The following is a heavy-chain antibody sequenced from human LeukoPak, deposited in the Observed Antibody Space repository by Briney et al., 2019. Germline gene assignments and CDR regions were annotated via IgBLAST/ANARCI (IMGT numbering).Heavy chain of an antibody. CDR1: GGSISSYY. D-gene: IGHD6-19*01. V-gene: IGHV4-59*08. CDR2: IYYSGST. J-gene: IGHJ4*02. Sequence: PSETLSLTCTVSGGSISSYYWSWIRQPPGKGLEWIGYIYYSGSTNYNPSLKSRVTISVDTSKNQFSLKLSSVTAADTAVYYCARTRSGWYSDFDYWGQGTLVTVSS. CDR3: ARTRSGWYSDFDY.